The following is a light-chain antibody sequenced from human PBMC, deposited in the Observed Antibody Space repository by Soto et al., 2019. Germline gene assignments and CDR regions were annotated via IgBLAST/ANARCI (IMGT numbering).Light chain of an antibody. Sequence: QSALTQAASVSGAPGQSITISCTGTSSDVGGYNYVSWYQQHPGKAPKVIIFDVSTRASGVSNRFSGSKSGNTASLTISGFQAEDESEYYCSSYTSSGTWVFGGGTKLTVL. J-gene: IGLJ3*02. CDR3: SSYTSSGTWV. V-gene: IGLV2-14*01. CDR1: SSDVGGYNY. CDR2: DVS.